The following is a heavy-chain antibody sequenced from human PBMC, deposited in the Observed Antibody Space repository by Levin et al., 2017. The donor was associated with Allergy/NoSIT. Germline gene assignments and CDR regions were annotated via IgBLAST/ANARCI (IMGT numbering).Heavy chain of an antibody. CDR1: GFTFSHSW. Sequence: GESLKISCAASGFTFSHSWMSWVRQAPGRGLEWVANIKEDGSEQFYYVDSMKGRITISRDNAKNSLYLQMNNLRAEDTAVYYCARDRRLFTGWDHFDYWGQGTLVTVSS. J-gene: IGHJ4*02. CDR2: IKEDGSEQ. CDR3: ARDRRLFTGWDHFDY. D-gene: IGHD1-26*01. V-gene: IGHV3-7*04.